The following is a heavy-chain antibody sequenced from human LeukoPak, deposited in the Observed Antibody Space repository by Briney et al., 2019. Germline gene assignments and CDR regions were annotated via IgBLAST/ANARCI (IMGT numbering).Heavy chain of an antibody. D-gene: IGHD2-21*02. V-gene: IGHV4-34*01. CDR3: ARGGFYCGGDCYVDY. CDR1: GGPFSPYY. J-gene: IGHJ4*02. Sequence: PSETLSLTCAVYGGPFSPYYWSWIRQPPGKGLEWTGEINHSGSTNYNPSLKSRVTISVDTSKNQFSLRLSSVTAADTAVYYCARGGFYCGGDCYVDYWGQGTLVTVSS. CDR2: INHSGST.